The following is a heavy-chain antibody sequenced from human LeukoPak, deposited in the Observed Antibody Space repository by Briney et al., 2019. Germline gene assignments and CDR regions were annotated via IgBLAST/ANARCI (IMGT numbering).Heavy chain of an antibody. J-gene: IGHJ4*02. V-gene: IGHV3-74*01. CDR1: GFTFGTDW. D-gene: IGHD1-26*01. CDR3: GGGGYLLDY. Sequence: PGGSLRLSCAASGFTFGTDWMNWVRQAPGKGLVWVSRINSDGSSISYADSVKGRFTISRDYAKNTLYLQVNSLRDEDTAVYYCGGGGYLLDYWGQGTLVTVSS. CDR2: INSDGSSI.